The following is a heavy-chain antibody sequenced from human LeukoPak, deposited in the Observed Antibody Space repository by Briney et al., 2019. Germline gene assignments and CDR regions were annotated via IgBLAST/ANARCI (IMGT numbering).Heavy chain of an antibody. D-gene: IGHD6-19*01. Sequence: ASVKVSCKASGYTFTNYAINWMRQAPGLGLEWMGWITTSTGNPTYAQGFTGRFVFSSDTSVSAAYLQISSLRAEDTAVYYCARDPYAPPSSDLQRFDSWGQGTLVTVSS. CDR1: GYTFTNYA. J-gene: IGHJ5*01. V-gene: IGHV7-4-1*02. CDR3: ARDPYAPPSSDLQRFDS. CDR2: ITTSTGNP.